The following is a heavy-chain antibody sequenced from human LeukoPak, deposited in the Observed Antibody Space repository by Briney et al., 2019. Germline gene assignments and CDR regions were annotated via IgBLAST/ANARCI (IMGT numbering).Heavy chain of an antibody. J-gene: IGHJ4*02. CDR2: ISGSGGST. CDR1: GFTFSSYA. D-gene: IGHD5-18*01. Sequence: GGSLRLSCAASGFTFSSYAMSWVRQAPGKGLEWVSAISGSGGSTYYADSVKGRFTIPRDNSKNTLYLQMNSLRAEDTAVYYCAKDQGYSYGSYYFDYWGQGTLVTVSS. V-gene: IGHV3-23*01. CDR3: AKDQGYSYGSYYFDY.